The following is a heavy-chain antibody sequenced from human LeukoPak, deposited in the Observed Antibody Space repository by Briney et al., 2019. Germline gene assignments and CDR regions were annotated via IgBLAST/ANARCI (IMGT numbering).Heavy chain of an antibody. CDR2: INPNTGDT. J-gene: IGHJ4*02. CDR1: GGTFSSYT. D-gene: IGHD4-23*01. Sequence: ASVKVSCKASGGTFSSYTINWVRQAPGQGLEWMGWINPNTGDTNYAQKFQGWVTMTRDTSIGTAYMELSRLRSDDTAVYYCAIDSTVVIRAVMDYWGQGTLVTVSS. CDR3: AIDSTVVIRAVMDY. V-gene: IGHV1-2*04.